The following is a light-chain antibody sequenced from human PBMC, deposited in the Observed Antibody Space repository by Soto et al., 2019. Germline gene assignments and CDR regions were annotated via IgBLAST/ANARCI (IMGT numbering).Light chain of an antibody. Sequence: QSVLTQPPSASGTPGQRVTISCSGSSSNIGSNYVYWYQQLPGTAPQLLIYRNNQRPLGVSDRFSGSKSGTSASLAISGLRSEDEADYYCAAWDDSLNVLFGGGTKVTVL. CDR2: RNN. CDR3: AAWDDSLNVL. V-gene: IGLV1-47*01. CDR1: SSNIGSNY. J-gene: IGLJ2*01.